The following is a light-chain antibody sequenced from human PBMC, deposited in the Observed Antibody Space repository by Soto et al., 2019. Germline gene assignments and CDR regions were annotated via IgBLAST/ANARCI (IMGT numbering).Light chain of an antibody. J-gene: IGKJ3*01. Sequence: EIVLTQSPGTLSLSPGERATLSCRASQSVGTYLAWYQQKPGQAPRLLIYGASSRATGIPDRFSGSGSGTEFTLTISSLQSEDFAVYYCQQRSNWPLTFGPGTKVD. CDR3: QQRSNWPLT. CDR1: QSVGTY. CDR2: GAS. V-gene: IGKV3-11*01.